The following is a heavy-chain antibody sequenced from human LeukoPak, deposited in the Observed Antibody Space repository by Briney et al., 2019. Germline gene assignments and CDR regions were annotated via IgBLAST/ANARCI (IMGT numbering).Heavy chain of an antibody. CDR1: GGSISSSFFY. Sequence: PSETLSLTCTVSGGSISSSFFYWGWIRQPPGKGLEWIGSIYYSGSTYYNPSLKSRVTISVDTSKSQFSLKLSSVTAADTAVYYCARGNYYDSSGYYYFDYWGQGTLVTVSS. J-gene: IGHJ4*02. CDR3: ARGNYYDSSGYYYFDY. V-gene: IGHV4-39*01. CDR2: IYYSGST. D-gene: IGHD3-22*01.